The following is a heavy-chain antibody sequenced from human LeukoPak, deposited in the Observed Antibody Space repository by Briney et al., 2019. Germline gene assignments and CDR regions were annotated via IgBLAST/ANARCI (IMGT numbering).Heavy chain of an antibody. D-gene: IGHD2-15*01. V-gene: IGHV3-23*01. CDR2: ISPTGTST. CDR3: AKQISGQR. J-gene: IGHJ4*02. CDR1: GFTFSSYA. Sequence: GSLPLSCAASGFTFSSYAVSWVRQAPGKGLEWVSTISPTGTSTYYADSVKGRFTISRDNSKDTLYLQMNSLRAGDTAVYYCAKQISGQRWGQGTLVTVSS.